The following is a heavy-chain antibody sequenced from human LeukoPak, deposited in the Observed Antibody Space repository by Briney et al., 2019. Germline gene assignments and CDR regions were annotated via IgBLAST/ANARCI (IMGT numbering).Heavy chain of an antibody. Sequence: GGSLRLSCAASGFTFSNYGMHWVRQAPGKGLEWIAYITTTGDRIQYADSVKGRFTISRDNTKNSLYLQLNSLRADETAIYYCVRDTKDYWGQGTLVTVSS. D-gene: IGHD2-8*01. V-gene: IGHV3-48*03. CDR2: ITTTGDRI. CDR3: VRDTKDY. CDR1: GFTFSNYG. J-gene: IGHJ4*02.